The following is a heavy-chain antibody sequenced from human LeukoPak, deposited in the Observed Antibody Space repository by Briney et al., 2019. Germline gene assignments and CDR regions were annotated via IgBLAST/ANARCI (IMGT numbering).Heavy chain of an antibody. J-gene: IGHJ4*02. CDR1: GFTFSTYA. V-gene: IGHV3-23*01. CDR3: AKHRVVRGIITEYYFDY. D-gene: IGHD3-10*01. CDR2: ISGSDGRT. Sequence: GGSLRLSCAASGFTFSTYAMTWVRRAPGKGLEWVSTISGSDGRTYYADSVKGRFTISRDNSKNTLFLQMNSLRAEDTAVHYCAKHRVVRGIITEYYFDYWGQGTLVTVSS.